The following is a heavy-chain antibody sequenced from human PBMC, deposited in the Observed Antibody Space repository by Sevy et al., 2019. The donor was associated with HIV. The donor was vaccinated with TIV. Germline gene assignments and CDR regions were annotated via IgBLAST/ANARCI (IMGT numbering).Heavy chain of an antibody. CDR1: GFTFSSYS. J-gene: IGHJ5*02. CDR3: ARPYGDYKNWFDP. V-gene: IGHV3-21*01. CDR2: ISSSSSYI. Sequence: GGSLRLSCAASGFTFSSYSMSWVRQAPGKGLEWVSSISSSSSYIYYADSVKGRFTTSTDNAKNLLYLQMNSLRAEDTAVYYCARPYGDYKNWFDPWGQGTLVTVSS. D-gene: IGHD4-17*01.